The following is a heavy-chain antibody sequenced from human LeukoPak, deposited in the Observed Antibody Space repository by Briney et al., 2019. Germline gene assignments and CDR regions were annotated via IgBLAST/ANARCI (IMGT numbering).Heavy chain of an antibody. CDR1: GYAFTDYY. J-gene: IGHJ6*03. CDR2: ISPNTGDT. D-gene: IGHD1-20*01. CDR3: ASPRHNWNYPDV. V-gene: IGHV1-2*02. Sequence: ASVKVSCKASGYAFTDYYLHWVRQAPGQGLEWMGWISPNTGDTNYAQNFQGRVTMTRDTSITTAYLEVGSLRTDDTAVYYCASPRHNWNYPDVWGKGTTVTVSS.